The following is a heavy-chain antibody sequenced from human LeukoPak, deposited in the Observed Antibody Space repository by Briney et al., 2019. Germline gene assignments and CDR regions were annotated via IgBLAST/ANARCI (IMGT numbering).Heavy chain of an antibody. V-gene: IGHV1-24*01. CDR2: YDPEDGET. D-gene: IGHD2-2*01. J-gene: IGHJ4*02. CDR1: GYTLTELS. Sequence: ASVKASCKVSGYTLTELSMHWVRQAPGKGPEWMGGYDPEDGETIYAQKFQGRVTMTEDTSTDTACMEVSSLRSEDTAVYYCATHVVVATDYWGQGTLVTVSS. CDR3: ATHVVVATDY.